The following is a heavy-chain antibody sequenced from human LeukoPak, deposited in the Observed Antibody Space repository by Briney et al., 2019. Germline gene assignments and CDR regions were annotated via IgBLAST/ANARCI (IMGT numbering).Heavy chain of an antibody. Sequence: PGGSLRLSCAASGFTFSHFGFHWVRQAPGKGLEWVAVIWSDGTNKYYGDSVKGRFIIQRDDHQKTVYLQMNRLRAEDTAIYYCAKDAQRGFDYSNSLEYWGRGSLVTVSS. CDR2: IWSDGTNK. CDR3: AKDAQRGFDYSNSLEY. CDR1: GFTFSHFG. V-gene: IGHV3-33*06. J-gene: IGHJ4*02. D-gene: IGHD4-11*01.